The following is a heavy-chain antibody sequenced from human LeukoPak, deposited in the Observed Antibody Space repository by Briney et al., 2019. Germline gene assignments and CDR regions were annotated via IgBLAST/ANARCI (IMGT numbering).Heavy chain of an antibody. Sequence: PGGSLRLSCAASGFTFSSYEMNWVRQAPGKGLEWVGRIKSKSDGGTIEYAAPVTGRFTISRDDSKNTLSLYMTNLKTDDTAVYYCTTASIETYGVWGQGTLVTVSS. D-gene: IGHD4-17*01. J-gene: IGHJ4*02. CDR2: IKSKSDGGTI. CDR1: GFTFSSYE. CDR3: TTASIETYGV. V-gene: IGHV3-15*01.